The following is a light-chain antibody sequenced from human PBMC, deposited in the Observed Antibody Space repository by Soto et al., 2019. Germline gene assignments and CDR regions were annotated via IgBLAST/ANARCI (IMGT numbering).Light chain of an antibody. CDR1: SSNIGSNT. V-gene: IGLV1-44*01. CDR3: AAWDDSLNGPV. CDR2: SNN. J-gene: IGLJ2*01. Sequence: QSVLTQPPSASGIPGQRVTISCSGSSSNIGSNTVNWYQQLPGTAPKVLIYSNNQRPSGVPDRFSGSKSGTSASLAISGLQSEDEADYYCAAWDDSLNGPVFGGGTKLTVL.